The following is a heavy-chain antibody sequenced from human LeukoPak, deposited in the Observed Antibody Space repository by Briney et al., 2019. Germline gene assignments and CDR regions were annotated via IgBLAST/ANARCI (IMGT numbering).Heavy chain of an antibody. D-gene: IGHD4-23*01. CDR1: GGSIGSSSYY. CDR2: IYYSGST. Sequence: SETLSLTCTVSGGSIGSSSYYWGWIRQPPGKGLEWIGSIYYSGSTYYNPSLKSRVTISVDTSKNQFSLKLSSVTAADTAVYYCARRGIFYGGKAFDIWGQGTMVTVSS. V-gene: IGHV4-39*01. J-gene: IGHJ3*02. CDR3: ARRGIFYGGKAFDI.